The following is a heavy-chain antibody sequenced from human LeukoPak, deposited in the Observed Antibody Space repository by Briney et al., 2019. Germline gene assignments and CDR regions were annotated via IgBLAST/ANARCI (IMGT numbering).Heavy chain of an antibody. Sequence: GGSLRLSCAAPGFTFSSYWMHWVRQAPGKGLVWVSRINSDGSSTSYADSVKGRFTISRDNAKNTLYLQMNSLRVEDTAVYYCVRDYVWGSYRPLGYWGQGTLVTVSS. D-gene: IGHD3-16*02. V-gene: IGHV3-74*01. CDR2: INSDGSST. CDR3: VRDYVWGSYRPLGY. J-gene: IGHJ4*02. CDR1: GFTFSSYW.